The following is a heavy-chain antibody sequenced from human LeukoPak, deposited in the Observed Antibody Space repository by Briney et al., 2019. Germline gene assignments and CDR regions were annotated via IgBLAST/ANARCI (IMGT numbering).Heavy chain of an antibody. J-gene: IGHJ5*02. CDR2: ISAYNGNT. V-gene: IGHV1-18*01. D-gene: IGHD2-15*01. CDR1: GYTFTNSG. CDR3: ARDLSWSECLRSGSRCQALNWLDP. Sequence: GASVKVSCKASGYTFTNSGVSWVRQAPGQGLEWMGWISAYNGNTKYAQKLQGRVTLTTDTSTSTAYMELRNLRSDDTAVYYCARDLSWSECLRSGSRCQALNWLDPWGQGTLVTVSS.